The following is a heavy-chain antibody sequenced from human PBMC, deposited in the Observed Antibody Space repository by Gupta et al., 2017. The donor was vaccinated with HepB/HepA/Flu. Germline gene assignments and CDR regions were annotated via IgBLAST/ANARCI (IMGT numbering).Heavy chain of an antibody. CDR3: ARHVTGTTEPNWFDP. V-gene: IGHV5-51*01. J-gene: IGHJ5*02. CDR2: IYPGDSDT. D-gene: IGHD1-20*01. Sequence: GYSFTSYWIGWVRQMPGKGLEWMGIIYPGDSDTRYSPSFQGQVTISADKSISTAYLQWSSLKASDTAMYYCARHVTGTTEPNWFDPWGQGTLVTGSS. CDR1: GYSFTSYW.